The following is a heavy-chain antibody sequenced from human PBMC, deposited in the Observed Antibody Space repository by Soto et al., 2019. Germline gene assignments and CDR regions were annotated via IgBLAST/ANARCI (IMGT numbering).Heavy chain of an antibody. Sequence: SETLSLTCAVSGGSISSGGYSWSWIRQPPGKGLEWIGYIYHSGSTYYNPSLKSRVTISVDRSKSQFSLKLSSVTVADTAVYYCARVPGPWGQGTLVTVS. CDR2: IYHSGST. V-gene: IGHV4-30-2*01. J-gene: IGHJ5*02. CDR3: ARVPGP. CDR1: GGSISSGGYS.